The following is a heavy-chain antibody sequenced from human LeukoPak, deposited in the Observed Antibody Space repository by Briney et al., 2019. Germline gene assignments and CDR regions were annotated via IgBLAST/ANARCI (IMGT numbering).Heavy chain of an antibody. D-gene: IGHD3-22*01. CDR2: IIPILGIA. Sequence: ASVKVSCKAPGGTFSSYAISWVRQAPGQGLEWMGRIIPILGIANYAQKFQGRVTITADKSTSTAYMELSSLRSEDTAVYYCARELEYYYDSSGYYYFDYWGQGTLVTVSS. CDR3: ARELEYYYDSSGYYYFDY. V-gene: IGHV1-69*04. CDR1: GGTFSSYA. J-gene: IGHJ4*02.